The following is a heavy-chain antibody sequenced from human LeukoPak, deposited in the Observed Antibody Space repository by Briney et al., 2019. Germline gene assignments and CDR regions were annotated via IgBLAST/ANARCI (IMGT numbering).Heavy chain of an antibody. D-gene: IGHD3-22*01. CDR1: GFTFSSYG. CDR3: ARDAYYYDSSGYYEANYFDY. J-gene: IGHJ4*02. Sequence: GGSLRLSCAASGFTFSSYGMHWVRQAPGKGLEWVAVISYDGSNKYYADSVKGRFTISRDNSRNTLYLQMNSLRAEDTAVYCCARDAYYYDSSGYYEANYFDYWGQGTLVTVSS. V-gene: IGHV3-30*03. CDR2: ISYDGSNK.